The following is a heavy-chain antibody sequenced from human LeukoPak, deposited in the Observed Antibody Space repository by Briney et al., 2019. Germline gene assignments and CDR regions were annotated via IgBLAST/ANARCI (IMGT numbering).Heavy chain of an antibody. CDR3: ARTPDIAQFDY. V-gene: IGHV3-7*05. CDR2: IRQDGREK. Sequence: GGSLRLSCVASGFSFSSYWMSWVRQAPGRGLEWVASIRQDGREKYYVDSVKDRFTISRDNAKNSLYLQMNGLRAEDTAVYYCARTPDIAQFDYWDQETLVTVSS. J-gene: IGHJ4*02. D-gene: IGHD5-12*01. CDR1: GFSFSSYW.